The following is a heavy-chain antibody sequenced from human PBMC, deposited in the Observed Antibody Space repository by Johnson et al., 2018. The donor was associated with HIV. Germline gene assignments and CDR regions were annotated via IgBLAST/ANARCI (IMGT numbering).Heavy chain of an antibody. CDR1: GFTVSSNY. CDR3: ASIDPSVAFDI. Sequence: VQLVESGGGLVQPGGSLRLSCAASGFTVSSNYMSWVRQAPGKGLEWVSVISGSGGSTYYADSVKGRFTISRANAKNTLYLQMNRLRAEDTAVYYCASIDPSVAFDIWGQGTMVIVSS. V-gene: IGHV3-66*02. J-gene: IGHJ3*02. CDR2: ISGSGGST.